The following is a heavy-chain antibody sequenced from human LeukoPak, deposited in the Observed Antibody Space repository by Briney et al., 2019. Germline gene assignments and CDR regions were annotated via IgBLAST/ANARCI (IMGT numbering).Heavy chain of an antibody. D-gene: IGHD2-21*01. Sequence: PGGSLRLSCAASGFTFSSYAMSWVRQAPGKGLEWVSAISGSGGSTYYADSVKGRFTISRDNSKNTLYLQMNSLRAEDTVVYYCAKVIYHIVVVKPKTTFDYWGQGTLVTVSS. V-gene: IGHV3-23*01. CDR2: ISGSGGST. CDR3: AKVIYHIVVVKPKTTFDY. J-gene: IGHJ4*02. CDR1: GFTFSSYA.